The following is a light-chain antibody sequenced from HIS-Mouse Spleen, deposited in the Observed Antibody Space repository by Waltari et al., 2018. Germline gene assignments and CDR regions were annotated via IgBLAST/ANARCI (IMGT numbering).Light chain of an antibody. V-gene: IGKV2-28*01. CDR1: KSLLHSNGYNY. CDR2: LGS. J-gene: IGKJ2*01. Sequence: DIAMTKSPLPLPVTPGEPSSIPCRSSKSLLHSNGYNYLDWYLQKPGQSPKLLIYLGSNRASGVPDRFSGSGSGTDFTLKISRVEAEDVGVYYCMQALQTPWTFGQGTKLEIK. CDR3: MQALQTPWT.